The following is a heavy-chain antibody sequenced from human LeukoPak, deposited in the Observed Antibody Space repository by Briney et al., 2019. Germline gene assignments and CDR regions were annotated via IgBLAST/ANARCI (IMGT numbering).Heavy chain of an antibody. CDR1: GFSFSVYW. V-gene: IGHV3-74*01. CDR3: VRDFMYNTACTGY. CDR2: IKTDGSIT. Sequence: GGSLRLSCAASGFSFSVYWMHWVRQAPGKGPVWVSRIKTDGSITDYADFVKGRFTISRDNAKNTLYLQMNSLRAEDTAVYYFVRDFMYNTACTGYWGQGTLVTVSS. D-gene: IGHD5-18*01. J-gene: IGHJ4*02.